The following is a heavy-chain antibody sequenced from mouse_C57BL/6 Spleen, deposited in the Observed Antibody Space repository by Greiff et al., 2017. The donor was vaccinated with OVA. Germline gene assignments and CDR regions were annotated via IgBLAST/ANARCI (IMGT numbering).Heavy chain of an antibody. Sequence: VKVVESGAELVRPGASVTLSCKASGYTFTDYEMHWVKQTPVHGLEWIGAIDPETGGTAYNQKFKGKAILTADKSSSTAYMELRSLTSEDSAVYYCTSIYYGNSYWGQGTTLTVSS. CDR3: TSIYYGNSY. CDR1: GYTFTDYE. J-gene: IGHJ2*01. D-gene: IGHD2-1*01. CDR2: IDPETGGT. V-gene: IGHV1-15*01.